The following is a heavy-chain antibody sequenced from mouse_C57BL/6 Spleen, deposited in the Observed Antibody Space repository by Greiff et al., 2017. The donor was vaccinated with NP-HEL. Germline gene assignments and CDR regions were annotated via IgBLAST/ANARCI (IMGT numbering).Heavy chain of an antibody. V-gene: IGHV1-26*01. CDR3: ARHYSNYVFDY. J-gene: IGHJ2*01. CDR1: GYTFTDYY. D-gene: IGHD2-5*01. Sequence: VQLHQSGPELVKPGASVKISCKASGYTFTDYYMNWVKQSHGKSLEWIGDINPNNGGTSYNQKFKGKATLTVDKSSSTAYMELRSLTSEDSAVYYCARHYSNYVFDYWGQGTTLTVSS. CDR2: INPNNGGT.